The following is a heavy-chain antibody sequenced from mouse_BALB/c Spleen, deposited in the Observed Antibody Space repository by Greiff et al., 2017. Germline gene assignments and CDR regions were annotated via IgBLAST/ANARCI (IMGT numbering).Heavy chain of an antibody. J-gene: IGHJ2*01. D-gene: IGHD4-1*01. CDR1: GFTFSSYA. Sequence: EVQLKESGGGLVKPGGSLKLSCAASGFTFSSYAMSWVRQTPEKRLEWVASISSGGSTYYPDSVKGRFTISRDNARNILYLQMSSLRSEDTAMYYCARGWGVFDYWGQGTTLTVSS. V-gene: IGHV5-6-5*01. CDR3: ARGWGVFDY. CDR2: ISSGGST.